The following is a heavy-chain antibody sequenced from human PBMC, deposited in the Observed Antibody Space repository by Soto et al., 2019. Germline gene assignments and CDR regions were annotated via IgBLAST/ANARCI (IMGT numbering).Heavy chain of an antibody. J-gene: IGHJ6*02. CDR3: ARADRTLVTSYGLDV. V-gene: IGHV4-34*01. CDR2: INHSGTT. Sequence: TSETLSLTCAVSGGSFSGFYWTWIRQPPGEGLEWIGEINHSGTTNFNPSLRSRLTISLDSSKTHFSLKLTSMTAADAAVYYCARADRTLVTSYGLDVWGQGTTVTVSS. D-gene: IGHD2-21*02. CDR1: GGSFSGFY.